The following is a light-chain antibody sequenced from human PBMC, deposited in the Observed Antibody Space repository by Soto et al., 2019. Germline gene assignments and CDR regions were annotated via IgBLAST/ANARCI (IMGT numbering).Light chain of an antibody. CDR1: QSVSSY. V-gene: IGKV3-11*01. CDR2: DAS. J-gene: IGKJ4*01. Sequence: EIVLTQSPATLSLSPGERATLSCRASQSVSSYLAWYQQKPGQAPRLLIYDASNRATGIPARFSGSVSGTDFTLTSSSLEPEDFAVYYCQQRSNWPPVTFGGGTKVEIK. CDR3: QQRSNWPPVT.